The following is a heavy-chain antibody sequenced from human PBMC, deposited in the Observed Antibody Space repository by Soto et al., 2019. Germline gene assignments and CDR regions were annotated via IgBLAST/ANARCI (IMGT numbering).Heavy chain of an antibody. J-gene: IGHJ5*02. CDR3: ARHSISTSLAARLFWFDP. D-gene: IGHD6-6*01. CDR2: IYYSGST. V-gene: IGHV4-39*01. Sequence: QLQLQESGPGLVKPSETLSLTCTVSGGSISSSSYYWGWIRQPPGKGLEWIGSIYYSGSTYYNPSLKSRVTISVDTSKTQFSLKLSSVTAADTAVYYCARHSISTSLAARLFWFDPWGQGTLVTVSS. CDR1: GGSISSSSYY.